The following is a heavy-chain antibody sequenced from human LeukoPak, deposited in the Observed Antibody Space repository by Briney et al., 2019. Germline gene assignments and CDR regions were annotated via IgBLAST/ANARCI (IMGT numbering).Heavy chain of an antibody. Sequence: PGGSLRLSCAASGFPFDDYAMHWVRQVPGKGLEWVSGITWNSGNVGYVDSVKGRFTISRDNAKNSLYLQMNSLRAEDTAVYYCVRGGGRDGYFYWGQGTLVTVSS. D-gene: IGHD5-24*01. CDR3: VRGGGRDGYFY. CDR2: ITWNSGNV. CDR1: GFPFDDYA. V-gene: IGHV3-9*01. J-gene: IGHJ4*02.